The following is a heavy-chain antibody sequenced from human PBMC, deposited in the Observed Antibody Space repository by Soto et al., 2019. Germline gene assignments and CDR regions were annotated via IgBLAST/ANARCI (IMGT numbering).Heavy chain of an antibody. CDR2: IFTGTGST. Sequence: GGSLRLSCSASGFTLSSYTMTWVRLAPGKGLQWVSTIFTGTGSTAYADSVRGRFSISRDDSKNILYLQMNSLRVEDTALYFCAKDCQPDGIWTFDYWGRGTLVTVSS. V-gene: IGHV3-23*01. CDR1: GFTLSSYT. CDR3: AKDCQPDGIWTFDY. D-gene: IGHD3-9*01. J-gene: IGHJ4*02.